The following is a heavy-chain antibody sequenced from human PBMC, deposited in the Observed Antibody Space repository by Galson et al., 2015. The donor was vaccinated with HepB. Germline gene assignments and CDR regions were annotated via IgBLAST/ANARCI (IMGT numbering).Heavy chain of an antibody. J-gene: IGHJ3*02. CDR2: IIKSGGNT. D-gene: IGHD2-2*01. V-gene: IGHV3-23*01. Sequence: SLRLSCAASGYTFSSYVMNWVRQAPGKGLEWVSSIIKSGGNTYHADSVKGRFTISRDNSKNTLYLQMTSLRAEDTAVYYCAKGGCSSANCEMPFDIWGQGTVVTVSS. CDR1: GYTFSSYV. CDR3: AKGGCSSANCEMPFDI.